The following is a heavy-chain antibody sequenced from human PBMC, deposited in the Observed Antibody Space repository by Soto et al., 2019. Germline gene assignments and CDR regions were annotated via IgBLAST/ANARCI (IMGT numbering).Heavy chain of an antibody. D-gene: IGHD2-2*01. CDR3: ARAYTGQLPRRADYYYALDV. CDR1: GFSCSNYD. J-gene: IGHJ6*02. CDR2: IGAARDP. Sequence: GGSLRLSCAASGFSCSNYDMHWVRQVSGKALEWVSAIGAARDPYYLGSVKGRFTVSRDNAQKSLYLQMHNLRAEDTAVYYCARAYTGQLPRRADYYYALDVWGRGTPVTVSS. V-gene: IGHV3-13*05.